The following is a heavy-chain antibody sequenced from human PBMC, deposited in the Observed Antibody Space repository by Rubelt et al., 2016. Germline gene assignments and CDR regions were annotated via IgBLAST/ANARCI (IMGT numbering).Heavy chain of an antibody. D-gene: IGHD6-19*01. V-gene: IGHV3-7*01. Sequence: VRQAPGKGLEWVANINQDGSEKYYVDSVKGRFTISRDNAKNSLYLQMNSLRAEDTAVYYCASKGQYTSGWYYWGQGTLVTVSS. CDR2: INQDGSEK. J-gene: IGHJ4*02. CDR3: ASKGQYTSGWYY.